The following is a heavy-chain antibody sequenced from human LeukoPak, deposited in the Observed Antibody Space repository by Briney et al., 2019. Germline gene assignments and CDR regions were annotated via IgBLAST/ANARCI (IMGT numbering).Heavy chain of an antibody. CDR3: AKDPEQNIVLMVYAY. CDR2: IWYDGSNK. J-gene: IGHJ4*02. D-gene: IGHD2-8*01. Sequence: GRSLRLSCAASGFTFSSYGMHWVRQAPGKGLEWVAVIWYDGSNKYYADSVKGRFTISRDNSKNTLYLQMNSLRAGDTAVYYCAKDPEQNIVLMVYAYWGQGTLVTVSS. V-gene: IGHV3-33*06. CDR1: GFTFSSYG.